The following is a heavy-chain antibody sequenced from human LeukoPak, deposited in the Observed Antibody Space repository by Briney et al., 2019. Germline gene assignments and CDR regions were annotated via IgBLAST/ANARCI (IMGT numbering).Heavy chain of an antibody. CDR3: ARDRWYCSGGSCGLDY. D-gene: IGHD2-15*01. CDR2: IYYSGST. V-gene: IGHV4-30-4*08. Sequence: SQTLSLTCTVSGGSISSGDYYWSWIRQPPGKGLEWIGYIYYSGSTYYNPSLKSRVTISVDTSKNQFSLKLSSVTAADTAVYYCARDRWYCSGGSCGLDYWGQGTLVTVSS. CDR1: GGSISSGDYY. J-gene: IGHJ4*02.